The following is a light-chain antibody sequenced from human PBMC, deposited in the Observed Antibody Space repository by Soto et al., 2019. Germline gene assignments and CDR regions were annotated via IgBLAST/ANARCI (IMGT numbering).Light chain of an antibody. Sequence: EIVLTQSPGTLSLSPGERATLSSRASQSVSSSYLAWYQQKPGQAPRLLIYGASSRATGIPDRFSGSGSGTAFTLTISRLEPEDFAVYYCQQYGSSPTFGQGTKVDIK. CDR1: QSVSSSY. V-gene: IGKV3-20*01. CDR3: QQYGSSPT. CDR2: GAS. J-gene: IGKJ1*01.